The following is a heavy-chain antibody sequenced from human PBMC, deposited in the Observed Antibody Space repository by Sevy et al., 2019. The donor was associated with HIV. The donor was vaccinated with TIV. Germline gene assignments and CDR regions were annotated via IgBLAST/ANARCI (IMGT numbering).Heavy chain of an antibody. Sequence: GGSLRLSCAASGFTFRSYAMSWVRQAPGKGLEWVSEISGSGDNTYYADSVKGRFTISRDNSRNTLYLQMTSLRAEDTAVYYCAKDRRYSITWRFDFDYWGQGTLVTVSS. CDR2: ISGSGDNT. V-gene: IGHV3-23*01. CDR1: GFTFRSYA. J-gene: IGHJ4*02. D-gene: IGHD6-13*01. CDR3: AKDRRYSITWRFDFDY.